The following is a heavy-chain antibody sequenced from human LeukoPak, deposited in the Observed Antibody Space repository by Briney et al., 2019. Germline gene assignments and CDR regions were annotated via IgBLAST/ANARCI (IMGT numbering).Heavy chain of an antibody. CDR2: IYYRGST. J-gene: IGHJ2*01. D-gene: IGHD5-24*01. Sequence: SETQSLTCTVSGGSISSTIYYWGWIRQPPGKGLEWIGSIYYRGSTYYNPSLKSRLSISVDTSNNQFSLKLTSVTAADTAVYYCARRGRWLQFPYWYFDLWGRGTLVTVSS. V-gene: IGHV4-39*01. CDR1: GGSISSTIYY. CDR3: ARRGRWLQFPYWYFDL.